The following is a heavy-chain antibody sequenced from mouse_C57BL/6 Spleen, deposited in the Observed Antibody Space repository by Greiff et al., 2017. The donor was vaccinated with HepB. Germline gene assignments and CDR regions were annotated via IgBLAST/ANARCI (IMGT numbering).Heavy chain of an antibody. CDR2: ISDGGSYT. CDR1: GFTFSSYA. CDR3: ARDGSNYEDYFDY. Sequence: EVKLMESGGGLVKPGGSLKLSCAASGFTFSSYAMSWVRQTPEKRLEWVATISDGGSYTYYPDNVKGRFTISRDNAKNNLYLQMSHLKSEDTAMYYCARDGSNYEDYFDYWGQGTTLTVSS. D-gene: IGHD2-5*01. V-gene: IGHV5-4*01. J-gene: IGHJ2*01.